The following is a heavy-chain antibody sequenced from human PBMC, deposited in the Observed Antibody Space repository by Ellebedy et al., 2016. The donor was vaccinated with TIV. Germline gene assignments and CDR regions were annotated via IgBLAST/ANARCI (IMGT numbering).Heavy chain of an antibody. J-gene: IGHJ4*02. CDR3: ARDGATGPYFDY. D-gene: IGHD1-14*01. V-gene: IGHV3-20*04. CDR1: GFTFSSYG. Sequence: GESLKISCAASGFTFSSYGMSWVRQAPGKGLEWVSGINWNGGSTGYADSVKGRFTISRDNAKNSLYLQMNSLRAEDTALYYCARDGATGPYFDYWGQGTLVTVSS. CDR2: INWNGGST.